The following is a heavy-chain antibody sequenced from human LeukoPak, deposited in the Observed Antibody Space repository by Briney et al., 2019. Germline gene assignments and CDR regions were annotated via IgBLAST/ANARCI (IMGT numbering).Heavy chain of an antibody. CDR1: GGSISSSNW. CDR2: IYHSGNT. Sequence: SETLSLTCAVSGGSISSSNWWGWVRQPPGKGLEWIGEIYHSGNTNYNPSLKSRVTISVDTSKNQFSLKLSSVTAADTAVYYCARARWGPVRRYCSGGSCLVLDYWGQGTLVTVSS. V-gene: IGHV4-4*02. D-gene: IGHD2-15*01. J-gene: IGHJ4*02. CDR3: ARARWGPVRRYCSGGSCLVLDY.